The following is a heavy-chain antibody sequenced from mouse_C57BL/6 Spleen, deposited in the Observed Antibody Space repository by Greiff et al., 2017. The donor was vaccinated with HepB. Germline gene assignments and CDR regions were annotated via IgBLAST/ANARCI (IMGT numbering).Heavy chain of an antibody. CDR3: ARDLYDGYAYYYAMDY. J-gene: IGHJ4*01. V-gene: IGHV5-16*01. Sequence: EVMLVESEGGLVQPGSSMKLSCTASGFTFSDYYMAWVRQVPEKGLEWVANINYDGSSTYYLDSLKSRFIISRDNAKNILYLQMSSLKSEDTATYYCARDLYDGYAYYYAMDYWGQGTSVTVSS. CDR1: GFTFSDYY. D-gene: IGHD2-3*01. CDR2: INYDGSST.